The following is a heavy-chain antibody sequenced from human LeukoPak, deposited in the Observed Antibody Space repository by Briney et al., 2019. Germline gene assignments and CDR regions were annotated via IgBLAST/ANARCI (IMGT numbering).Heavy chain of an antibody. CDR1: GGSISSYY. Sequence: PSETLSLTCTVSGGSISSYYWSWIRQPPGKGLEWIGYIYYSGSTNYNPSLKSRVTISVDTSKNQFSLKLSSVTAADTAVYYCARGGGYHSPFQHWGQGTLVTVSS. V-gene: IGHV4-59*01. CDR2: IYYSGST. CDR3: ARGGGYHSPFQH. J-gene: IGHJ1*01. D-gene: IGHD5-18*01.